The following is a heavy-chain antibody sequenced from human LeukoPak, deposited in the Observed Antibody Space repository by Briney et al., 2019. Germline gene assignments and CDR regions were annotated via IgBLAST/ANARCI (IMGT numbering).Heavy chain of an antibody. CDR3: AGQMAAPFDY. CDR2: IYYSGST. J-gene: IGHJ4*02. D-gene: IGHD2-8*01. V-gene: IGHV4-39*07. Sequence: SETLSLTCTVSGGSISSSSYYWGWIRQPPGKGLEWIGSIYYSGSTYYNPSLKSRVTISVDTSKNQFSLKLSSVTAADTAVYYCAGQMAAPFDYWGQGILVTVSS. CDR1: GGSISSSSYY.